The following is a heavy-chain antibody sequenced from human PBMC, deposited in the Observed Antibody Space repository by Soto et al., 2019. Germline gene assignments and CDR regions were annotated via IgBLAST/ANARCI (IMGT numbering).Heavy chain of an antibody. CDR3: AKGRIVGATMVDY. D-gene: IGHD1-26*01. CDR1: GFLFSRYI. J-gene: IGHJ4*02. CDR2: ISGSGGDT. V-gene: IGHV3-23*01. Sequence: EVQLLESGEAWYSPGVPQRLPCKPSGFLFSRYIMIWFPQAPGKGLEWVSRISGSGGDTYYADTVKGRFTISRDNSKNTLYLQLNSLRAEDTAVYYCAKGRIVGATMVDYWGQGTLVTVSS.